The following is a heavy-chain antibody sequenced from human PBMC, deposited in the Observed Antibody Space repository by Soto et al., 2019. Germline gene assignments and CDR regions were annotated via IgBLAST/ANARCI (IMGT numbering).Heavy chain of an antibody. CDR3: ARVLPYYFDY. CDR1: GFTFSGYW. Sequence: PGGSLRLSCSASGFTFSGYWMSWVRQAPGKGLEWVANIKQDGSEKYYVDSVKGRFTISRDNAKNSLYLQMNGLRAEDTAVYYCARVLPYYFDYWGQGTLVTVSS. CDR2: IKQDGSEK. J-gene: IGHJ4*02. V-gene: IGHV3-7*01.